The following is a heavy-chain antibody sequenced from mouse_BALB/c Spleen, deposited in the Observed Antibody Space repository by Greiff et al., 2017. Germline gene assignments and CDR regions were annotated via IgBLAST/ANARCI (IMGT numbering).Heavy chain of an antibody. V-gene: IGHV5-6-5*01. J-gene: IGHJ4*01. D-gene: IGHD1-1*01. CDR3: ARGGEFITTVVGAMDY. CDR1: GFTFSSYA. Sequence: DVKLVESGGGLVKPGGSLKLSCAASGFTFSSYAMSWVRQTPEKRLEWVASISSGGSTYYPDSVKGRFTISRDNARNILYLQMSSLRSEDTAMYYCARGGEFITTVVGAMDYWGQGTSVTVSS. CDR2: ISSGGST.